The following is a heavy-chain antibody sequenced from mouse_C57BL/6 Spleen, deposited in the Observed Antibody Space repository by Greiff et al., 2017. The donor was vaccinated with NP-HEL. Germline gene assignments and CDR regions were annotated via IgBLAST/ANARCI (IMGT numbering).Heavy chain of an antibody. CDR3: ARGGICAMDY. V-gene: IGHV1-5*01. CDR2: ISPGSSDT. D-gene: IGHD1-1*02. J-gene: IGHJ2*02. Sequence: EVQVVESGTVLARPGASVKMSCKTSGYTFTSYWMHWVKQRPGQGLEWIGVISPGSSDTSYNQKFKGQAKLTAVTSASTAYMDLSSLTTEDSAVYYCARGGICAMDYWGQGTSLTVSS. CDR1: GYTFTSYW.